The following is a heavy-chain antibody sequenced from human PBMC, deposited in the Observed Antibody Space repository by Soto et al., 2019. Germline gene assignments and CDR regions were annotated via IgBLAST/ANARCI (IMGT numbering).Heavy chain of an antibody. CDR3: AKGVLDRGVDY. V-gene: IGHV3-23*01. Sequence: GGSLRLSCAASGFTFRNYAMTWVRQATGQGLEYVSSITENGANTYYASSVKGRFTISRDNSKNTLYLQMNSLRAEDTAIYYCAKGVLDRGVDYWGQGTLVTVSS. D-gene: IGHD6-6*01. CDR2: ITENGANT. CDR1: GFTFRNYA. J-gene: IGHJ4*02.